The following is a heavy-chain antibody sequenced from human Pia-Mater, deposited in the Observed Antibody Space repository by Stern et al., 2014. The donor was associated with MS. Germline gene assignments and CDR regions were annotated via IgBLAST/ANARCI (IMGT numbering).Heavy chain of an antibody. CDR1: GFTFSTPA. Sequence: EVQLVESGGGLVQPGGSLRLSCAGSGFTFSTPAMNWVRQAPGTGLEWVSGISVNGRNKYYADSVKGRFTISRDTSTHTLYLQMNSLRADDPAIYYCGVAGNYWGQGTLVTVSS. CDR2: ISVNGRNK. V-gene: IGHV3-23*04. CDR3: GVAGNY. D-gene: IGHD1-1*01. J-gene: IGHJ4*02.